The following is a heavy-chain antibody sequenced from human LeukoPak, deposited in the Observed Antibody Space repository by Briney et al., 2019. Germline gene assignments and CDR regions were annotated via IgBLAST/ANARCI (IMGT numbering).Heavy chain of an antibody. CDR3: ARENHDAFDI. CDR2: IYYSGTT. CDR1: SGSISSGGYY. J-gene: IGHJ3*02. V-gene: IGHV4-61*08. Sequence: SQTLSLTCTVSSGSISSGGYYWSWIRQPPGKGLEWIGYIYYSGTTNYNPSLKSRVTISVDTSENQFSLNLRSVTAADTAVYYCARENHDAFDIWGQGTMVTLSS.